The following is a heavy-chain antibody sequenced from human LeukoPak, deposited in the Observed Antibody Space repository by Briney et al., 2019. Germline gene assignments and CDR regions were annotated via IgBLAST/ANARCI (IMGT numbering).Heavy chain of an antibody. V-gene: IGHV3-30-3*01. CDR3: ARDLLPWLNGYSAPYYFDY. J-gene: IGHJ4*02. Sequence: PGGSLRLSCAASGFTFSSYAMHWVRQAPGKGLEWVAVISYDGSNKYYADSVKGRFTISRDNSKNTLYLQMNSLRAEDTAVYYCARDLLPWLNGYSAPYYFDYWGQGTLVTVSS. CDR1: GFTFSSYA. D-gene: IGHD3-22*01. CDR2: ISYDGSNK.